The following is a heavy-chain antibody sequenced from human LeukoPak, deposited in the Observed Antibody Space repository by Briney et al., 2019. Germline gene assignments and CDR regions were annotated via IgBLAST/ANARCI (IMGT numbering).Heavy chain of an antibody. CDR2: ISYDGSNK. CDR1: GFTFSSYG. V-gene: IGHV3-30*18. J-gene: IGHJ4*02. CDR3: AKKGCSGGSCYNAYYFDY. Sequence: GSLRLSCAASGFTFSSYGMHWVRQAPGKGLEWVAVISYDGSNKYYADSVKGRFTISRDNSKNTLYLQMNSLRAEDTAVYYCAKKGCSGGSCYNAYYFDYWGQGTLVTVSS. D-gene: IGHD2-15*01.